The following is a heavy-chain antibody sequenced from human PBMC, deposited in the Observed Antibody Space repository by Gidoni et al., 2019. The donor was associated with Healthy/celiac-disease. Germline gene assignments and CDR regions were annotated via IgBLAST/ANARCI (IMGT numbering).Heavy chain of an antibody. J-gene: IGHJ4*02. CDR1: GFTFSSYA. V-gene: IGHV3-23*01. Sequence: EVQLLESGGGLVQPGGSLSLSCAASGFTFSSYAMSWVRQAPGKGLEGVSAISGSGGSTYYADSVKGRFTISRDNSKNTRYLQMNSLRAEDTAVYYCANGKQAAAAKRGVDYWGQGTLVTVSS. CDR3: ANGKQAAAAKRGVDY. CDR2: ISGSGGST. D-gene: IGHD6-13*01.